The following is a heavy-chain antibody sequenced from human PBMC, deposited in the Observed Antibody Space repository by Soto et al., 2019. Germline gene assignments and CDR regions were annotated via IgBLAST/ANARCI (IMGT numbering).Heavy chain of an antibody. J-gene: IGHJ6*02. CDR2: INPNSGGT. CDR1: GYTFTGYY. D-gene: IGHD3-9*01. Sequence: GASVKVSCKASGYTFTGYYMHWVRQAPGQGLEWMGWINPNSGGTNYAQKFQGWVTMTRDTSISTAYMELSRLRSDDTAVYYCARGYYDILTGYFRSGMDVWGQGTTVTVSS. CDR3: ARGYYDILTGYFRSGMDV. V-gene: IGHV1-2*04.